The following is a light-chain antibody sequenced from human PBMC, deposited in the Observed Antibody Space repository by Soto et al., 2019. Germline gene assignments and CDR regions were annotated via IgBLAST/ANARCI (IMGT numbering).Light chain of an antibody. J-gene: IGKJ1*01. Sequence: DIQMTQSPSTLSASVGDRVTITCLASQSISSWLAWYHQKPGKAPKLLIYDASSLESGVPSRFSGGGSGTEFTLTISSLQPDDFATYYCQPYNSYWTFGQGTKVDIK. CDR3: QPYNSYWT. CDR1: QSISSW. V-gene: IGKV1-5*01. CDR2: DAS.